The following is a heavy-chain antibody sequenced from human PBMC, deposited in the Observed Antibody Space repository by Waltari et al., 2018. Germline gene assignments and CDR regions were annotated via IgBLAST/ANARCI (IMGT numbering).Heavy chain of an antibody. CDR1: GGSFSGYY. D-gene: IGHD2-2*01. CDR2: INHSGST. Sequence: QVQLQQWVAGLLKPSETLSLTCAVYGGSFSGYYWSWIRQPPGKGLEWIGEINHSGSTNYNPSLKSRVTISVDTSKNQFSLKLSSVTAADTAVYYCARGVVVPAAIPFDYWGQGTLVTVSS. V-gene: IGHV4-34*01. J-gene: IGHJ4*02. CDR3: ARGVVVPAAIPFDY.